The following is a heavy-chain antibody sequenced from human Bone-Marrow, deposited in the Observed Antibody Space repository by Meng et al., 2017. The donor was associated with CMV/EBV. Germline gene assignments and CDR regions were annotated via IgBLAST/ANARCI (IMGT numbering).Heavy chain of an antibody. Sequence: LSLTCAASGFTFSSYAMHWVRQAPGKGLEWVAVISYDGSNKYYADSVKGRFTISRDNSKNTLYLQMNSLRAEDTAVYYCARDPVGEAKYQLLISGAFDIWGQGTMVTVSS. CDR1: GFTFSSYA. CDR2: ISYDGSNK. V-gene: IGHV3-30-3*01. CDR3: ARDPVGEAKYQLLISGAFDI. D-gene: IGHD2-2*01. J-gene: IGHJ3*02.